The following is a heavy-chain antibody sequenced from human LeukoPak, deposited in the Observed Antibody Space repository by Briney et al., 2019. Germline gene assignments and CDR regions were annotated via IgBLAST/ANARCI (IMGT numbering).Heavy chain of an antibody. CDR2: TYYGGST. D-gene: IGHD3-10*01. CDR1: GGSISSSSYY. J-gene: IGHJ6*03. V-gene: IGHV4-39*07. CDR3: ARVFDSGSQAYFYYMDV. Sequence: TSETLSLTCTVSGGSISSSSYYWGWIRQPPGKGLEWIGSTYYGGSTYYNPSLKSRVTISVDTSKNQFSLKVSSVTAADTAVYYCARVFDSGSQAYFYYMDVWGKGTTVTIFS.